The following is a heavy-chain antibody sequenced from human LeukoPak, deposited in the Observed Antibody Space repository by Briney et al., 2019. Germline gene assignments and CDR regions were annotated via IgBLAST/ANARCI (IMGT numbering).Heavy chain of an antibody. Sequence: PGGSLRLSCAASGITFSMYWMSWVRQAPGKGLEWVANIKQDGSDKYYVDSVKGRFTISRDNAKNSLYLQMNSLRAEDTAVYYCARIGGFYPRNWFDPWGQGTLVTVSS. J-gene: IGHJ5*02. CDR3: ARIGGFYPRNWFDP. D-gene: IGHD3-16*01. V-gene: IGHV3-7*02. CDR2: IKQDGSDK. CDR1: GITFSMYW.